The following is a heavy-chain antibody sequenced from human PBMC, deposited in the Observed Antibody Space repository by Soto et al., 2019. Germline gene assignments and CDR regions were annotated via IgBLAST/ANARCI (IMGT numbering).Heavy chain of an antibody. D-gene: IGHD3-9*01. CDR1: GYSFTSYW. V-gene: IGHV5-10-1*01. Sequence: GESLKISCKGSGYSFTSYWISWVRQMPGKGLEWMGRIDPSDSYTNYSPSFQGHVTISADKSISTAYLQWSSLKASDTAMYYCARSPLLRYFDWSHDYWGQGTLVTVSS. CDR2: IDPSDSYT. J-gene: IGHJ4*02. CDR3: ARSPLLRYFDWSHDY.